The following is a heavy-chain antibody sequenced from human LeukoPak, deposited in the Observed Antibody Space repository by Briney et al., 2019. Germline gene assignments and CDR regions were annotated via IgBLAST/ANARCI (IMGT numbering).Heavy chain of an antibody. V-gene: IGHV3-20*04. CDR3: ARTYSSSWYDWARYMDV. CDR2: INWNGGST. CDR1: GFTVSSNY. D-gene: IGHD6-13*01. Sequence: PGGSLRLSCAASGFTVSSNYMTWVRQAPGQGLEWVSGINWNGGSTGYADSVKGRFTISRDNAKNSLYLQMNSLRAEDTALYYCARTYSSSWYDWARYMDVLGKGTTVTVSS. J-gene: IGHJ6*03.